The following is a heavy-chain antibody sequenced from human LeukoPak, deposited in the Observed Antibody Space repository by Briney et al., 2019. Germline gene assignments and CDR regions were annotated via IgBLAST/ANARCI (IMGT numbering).Heavy chain of an antibody. CDR3: AGGRPQLLFVYFQH. J-gene: IGHJ1*01. Sequence: GGSLRLSCAPSGFTFSSYAMHWDRHAPGKGREWVAVISYDGSNKYHADSVKGRFTISRDNSKNTLYLQLNSLRAEDSAVYYFAGGRPQLLFVYFQHWGEGTLVTVSS. V-gene: IGHV3-30-3*01. CDR1: GFTFSSYA. CDR2: ISYDGSNK. D-gene: IGHD2-2*01.